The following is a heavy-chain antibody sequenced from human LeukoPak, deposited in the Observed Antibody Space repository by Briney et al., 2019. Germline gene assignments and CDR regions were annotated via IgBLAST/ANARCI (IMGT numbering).Heavy chain of an antibody. CDR2: INPNSGGT. J-gene: IGHJ5*02. V-gene: IGHV1-2*02. CDR3: ARGGMDSSGWSQYWFDP. CDR1: GYTFTGYY. Sequence: ASVKVSRKASGYTFTGYYMHWVRQAPGQGLEWMGWINPNSGGTNYAQKFQGRVTMTRDTSISTAYMELSRLRSDDTAVYYCARGGMDSSGWSQYWFDPWGQGTLVTVSS. D-gene: IGHD6-19*01.